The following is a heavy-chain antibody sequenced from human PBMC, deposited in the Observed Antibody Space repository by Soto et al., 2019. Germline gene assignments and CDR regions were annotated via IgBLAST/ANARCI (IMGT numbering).Heavy chain of an antibody. Sequence: ASVKVSCKASGYTFTGYYMHWVRQAPGQGLEWMGWINPNSGGTNYAQKFQGWVTMTRDTSISTAYMELSRLRSDDTAVYYCARGPPYSSRWYGDAFDIWGQGTMVTVSS. D-gene: IGHD6-13*01. CDR1: GYTFTGYY. J-gene: IGHJ3*02. CDR2: INPNSGGT. CDR3: ARGPPYSSRWYGDAFDI. V-gene: IGHV1-2*04.